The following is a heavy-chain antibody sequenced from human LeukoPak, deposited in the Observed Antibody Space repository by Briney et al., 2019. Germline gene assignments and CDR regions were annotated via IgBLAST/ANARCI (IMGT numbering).Heavy chain of an antibody. CDR2: ISYDGSNK. D-gene: IGHD2/OR15-2a*01. V-gene: IGHV3-30*04. Sequence: GGSLRLSCAASGFTLSSYAMHWVRQAPGKGLEWVAVISYDGSNKYYADSVRGRFTISRDNSKNTLYLQMNSLRAEDTAVYYCARDQNFPDAFDIWGQGTMVTVSS. CDR3: ARDQNFPDAFDI. J-gene: IGHJ3*02. CDR1: GFTLSSYA.